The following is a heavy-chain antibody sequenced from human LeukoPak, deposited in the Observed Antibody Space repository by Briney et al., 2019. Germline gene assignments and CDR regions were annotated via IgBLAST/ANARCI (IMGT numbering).Heavy chain of an antibody. J-gene: IGHJ4*02. CDR1: GFTFINYG. Sequence: ASVKVSCKASGFTFINYGLTWVRQAPGQGPEWMGWIKPDSGSSHYAQKFQGRVTMTRDTSSNSAYMDLTRLKSDDTAVYYCARARVPIAVAGLYYFDYWGQGALVTVSS. V-gene: IGHV1-2*02. D-gene: IGHD6-19*01. CDR3: ARARVPIAVAGLYYFDY. CDR2: IKPDSGSS.